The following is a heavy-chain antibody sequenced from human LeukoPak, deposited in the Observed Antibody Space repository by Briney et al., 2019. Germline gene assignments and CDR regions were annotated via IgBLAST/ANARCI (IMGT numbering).Heavy chain of an antibody. J-gene: IGHJ6*03. CDR3: ARDLLDYGGNPYYYYYMDV. Sequence: ASVKVSCKASGYTFTSYDINWVRQATGQGLEWMGWMNPNSGNTGYAQKFQGRVTITADESTSTAYMELSSLGSEDTAVYYCARDLLDYGGNPYYYYYMDVWGKGTTVTVSS. CDR2: MNPNSGNT. D-gene: IGHD4-23*01. CDR1: GYTFTSYD. V-gene: IGHV1-8*01.